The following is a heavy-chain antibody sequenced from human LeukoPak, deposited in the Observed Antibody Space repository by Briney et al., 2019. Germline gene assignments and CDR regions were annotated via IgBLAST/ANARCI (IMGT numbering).Heavy chain of an antibody. CDR2: IEKDGSDI. Sequence: GGSLRLSCATSGFPFSAHWMSWVRLAPGKGLEWVANIEKDGSDIHYADSVWGRFTISRDNTQRSQWLQMNSLRAEDTAVYYCATNTDYRFDYWGQGILVTVSS. CDR1: GFPFSAHW. D-gene: IGHD3-16*01. CDR3: ATNTDYRFDY. V-gene: IGHV3-7*01. J-gene: IGHJ4*02.